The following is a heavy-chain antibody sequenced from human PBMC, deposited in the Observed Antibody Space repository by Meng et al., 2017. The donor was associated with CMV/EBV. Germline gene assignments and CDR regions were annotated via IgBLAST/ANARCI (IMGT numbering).Heavy chain of an antibody. CDR1: GGSFSGYY. D-gene: IGHD3-22*01. V-gene: IGHV4-34*01. J-gene: IGHJ4*02. CDR3: ARRVRASPYYYDSSGYYPH. CDR2: VNHRGST. Sequence: GSLRLSCAVYGGSFSGYYWSWIRQPPGKGPEWIGEVNHRGSTNYNPSLKSRVTISVDTSKNQFSLKLSSVTAADTAVYYCARRVRASPYYYDSSGYYPHWGQGTLVTVSS.